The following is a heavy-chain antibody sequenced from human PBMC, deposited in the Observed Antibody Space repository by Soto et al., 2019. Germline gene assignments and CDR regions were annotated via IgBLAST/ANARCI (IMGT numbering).Heavy chain of an antibody. V-gene: IGHV1-3*01. CDR3: ARGTPVFFDY. Sequence: GASVKVSCKASGYTFTSYGISWVRQAPGQRLVWMGWIIAGIGNTKYSQKFQGRVIITRDTSASTAYMELSSLSSEDTAVYYCARGTPVFFDYWGQETLVTVSS. J-gene: IGHJ4*02. CDR2: IIAGIGNT. CDR1: GYTFTSYG.